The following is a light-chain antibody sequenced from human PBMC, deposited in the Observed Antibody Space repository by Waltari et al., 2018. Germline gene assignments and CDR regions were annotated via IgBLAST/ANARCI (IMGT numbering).Light chain of an antibody. J-gene: IGKJ4*01. CDR2: DTS. Sequence: VLTQSTAILSLSPGERASLSRRASQRVTNYLAWYQQKPGQAPRRLIYDTSNRATGIPARFSGSGFGTDFTLTISSLEPEDFAIYYCQQRRDWPLTFGGGTKVEIK. V-gene: IGKV3-11*01. CDR3: QQRRDWPLT. CDR1: QRVTNY.